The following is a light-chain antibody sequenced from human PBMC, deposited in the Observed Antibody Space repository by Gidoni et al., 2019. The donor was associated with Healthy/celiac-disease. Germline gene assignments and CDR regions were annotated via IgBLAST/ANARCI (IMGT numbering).Light chain of an antibody. J-gene: IGLJ2*01. CDR2: DNN. Sequence: QSVLTQPPSLSGAPGQTVTISCTASCSNIGAGYAVHCYQQMPGTAPKLLIFDNNHRPSGVPDRFSGSKSGPSASLAIIGLQTEDEADYYGQSFDNSLSSSVVFGGGTRLTVL. CDR1: CSNIGAGYA. V-gene: IGLV1-40*01. CDR3: QSFDNSLSSSVV.